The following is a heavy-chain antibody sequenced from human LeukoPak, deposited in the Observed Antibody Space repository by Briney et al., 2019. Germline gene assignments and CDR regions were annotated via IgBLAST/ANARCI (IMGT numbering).Heavy chain of an antibody. V-gene: IGHV1-2*02. CDR3: ARATPRYCSSTSCSRFDP. CDR1: GYTFTGYY. D-gene: IGHD2-2*01. Sequence: ASMKVSCKASGYTFTGYYMHWVRQAPGQGLEWMGWINPNSGGTNYAQKFQGRVTMTRDTSISTAYMELSRLRSDDTAVYYCARATPRYCSSTSCSRFDPWGQGTLVTVSS. CDR2: INPNSGGT. J-gene: IGHJ5*02.